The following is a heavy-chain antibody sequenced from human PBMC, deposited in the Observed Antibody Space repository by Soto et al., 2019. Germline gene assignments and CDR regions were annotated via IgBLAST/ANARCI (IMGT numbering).Heavy chain of an antibody. J-gene: IGHJ2*01. Sequence: QVQLVESGGGVVQPGRSLRLSCAASGFTFSSYGMHWVRQAPGKGLEWVAVIWYDGSNKYYADSVKGRFTISRDNSKNTLYLQMNSVRAEDTAVYYCARGDHYYDSSALPVDLWGRGTLVTVSS. CDR1: GFTFSSYG. V-gene: IGHV3-33*01. CDR2: IWYDGSNK. CDR3: ARGDHYYDSSALPVDL. D-gene: IGHD3-22*01.